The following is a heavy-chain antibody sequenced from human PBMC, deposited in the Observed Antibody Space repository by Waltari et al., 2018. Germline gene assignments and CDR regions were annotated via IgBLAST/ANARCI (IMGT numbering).Heavy chain of an antibody. CDR2: INHSGST. J-gene: IGHJ6*03. CDR3: ASPVTSLRPPYYYYYMDV. D-gene: IGHD4-17*01. CDR1: GFTFSSYA. Sequence: VQLLESGGGLVQPGGSLRLSCAASGFTFSSYAMSWVRQAPGKGLEWIGEINHSGSTNYNPSPKSRVTISVDTSKNQFSLKLSSVTAADTAVYYCASPVTSLRPPYYYYYMDVWGKGTTVTVSS. V-gene: IGHV4-34*01.